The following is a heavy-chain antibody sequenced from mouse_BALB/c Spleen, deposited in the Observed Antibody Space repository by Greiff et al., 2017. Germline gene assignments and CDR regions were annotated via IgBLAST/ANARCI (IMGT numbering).Heavy chain of an antibody. CDR3: APTTATDYYAMDY. CDR2: ISYSGST. D-gene: IGHD1-2*01. V-gene: IGHV3-2*02. J-gene: IGHJ4*01. CDR1: GYSITSDYA. Sequence: EVQRVESGPGLVKPSQSLSLTCTVTGYSITSDYAWNWIRQFPGNKLEWMGYISYSGSTSYNPSLKSRISITRDTSKNQFFLQLNSVTTEDTATYYCAPTTATDYYAMDYWGQGTSVTVSS.